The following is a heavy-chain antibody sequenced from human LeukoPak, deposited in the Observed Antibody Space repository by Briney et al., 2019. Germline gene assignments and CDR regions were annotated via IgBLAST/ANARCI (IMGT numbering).Heavy chain of an antibody. CDR1: GGTFSSYA. CDR2: IIPIFGTA. Sequence: EASVKVSCKASGGTFSSYAISWVRQAPGQGLEWMGGIIPIFGTANYAQKFQGRVTITADESTSTAYMELSSLRSEDTAVYYCARSPTDTAMATHYFDYWGQGTLVTVSS. D-gene: IGHD5-18*01. CDR3: ARSPTDTAMATHYFDY. V-gene: IGHV1-69*13. J-gene: IGHJ4*02.